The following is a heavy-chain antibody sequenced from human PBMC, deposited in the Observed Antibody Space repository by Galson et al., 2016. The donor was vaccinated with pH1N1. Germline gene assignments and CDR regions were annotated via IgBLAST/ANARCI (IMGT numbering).Heavy chain of an antibody. Sequence: SLRLSCAASGFAFGDYAIHWVRQAPGKGLEWVSGISKNSDTVAYVDSVKGRFTISRDNAGSSLFLQMNSLRVEDTALYYCQKEAQYCRGGNWFGRGFDLWGQGTMVTVSS. CDR1: GFAFGDYA. D-gene: IGHD2-15*01. CDR3: QKEAQYCRGGNWFGRGFDL. J-gene: IGHJ3*01. V-gene: IGHV3-9*01. CDR2: ISKNSDTV.